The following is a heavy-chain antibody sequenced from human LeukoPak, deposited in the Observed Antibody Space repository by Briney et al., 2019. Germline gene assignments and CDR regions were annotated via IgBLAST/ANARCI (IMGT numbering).Heavy chain of an antibody. Sequence: ASVKVSCKASGYTFTGYFIHWVRQAPGQGLEWMGWINPNSGATNYVQKFRGRVTMTRNTSISTANMELSRLKSDDTAIYYCARLDYGDNSGYWGQGTLVTVSS. J-gene: IGHJ4*02. CDR3: ARLDYGDNSGY. D-gene: IGHD4-23*01. CDR2: INPNSGAT. V-gene: IGHV1-2*02. CDR1: GYTFTGYF.